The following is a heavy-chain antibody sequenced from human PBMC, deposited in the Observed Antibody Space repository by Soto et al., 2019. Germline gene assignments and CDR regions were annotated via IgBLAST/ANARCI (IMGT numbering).Heavy chain of an antibody. CDR1: GFTFSSYA. D-gene: IGHD4-17*01. Sequence: GGSLRLSCAASGFTFSSYAMSWVRQAPGKGLEWVSAISGSGGSTYYADSVKGRFTISRDNSKNTLYLQMKSLRAEDTAVYYCAKADSTVSTFSPSGYWGHGTLVTVSS. CDR2: ISGSGGST. V-gene: IGHV3-23*01. J-gene: IGHJ4*01. CDR3: AKADSTVSTFSPSGY.